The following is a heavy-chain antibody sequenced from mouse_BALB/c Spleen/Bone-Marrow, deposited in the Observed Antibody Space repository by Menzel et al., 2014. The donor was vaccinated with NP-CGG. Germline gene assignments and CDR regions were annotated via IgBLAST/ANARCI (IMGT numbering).Heavy chain of an antibody. CDR1: GFNIEDYY. CDR3: NACLYGDYPLSAMDY. V-gene: IGHV14-4*02. J-gene: IGHJ4*01. CDR2: IDPENGDP. Sequence: VQLKQSGADLVRSGASVKLSCTASGFNIEDYYIHWVKQRPEQGLEWIGWIDPENGDPEYAPKFQGKATMTADTSSNTAYLQLTSLTSEDTAVYYCNACLYGDYPLSAMDYWGQGTSVTVSS. D-gene: IGHD2-13*01.